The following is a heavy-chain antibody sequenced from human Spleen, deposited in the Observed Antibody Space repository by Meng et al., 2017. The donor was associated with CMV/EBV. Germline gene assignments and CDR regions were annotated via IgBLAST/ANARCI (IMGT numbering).Heavy chain of an antibody. CDR1: GYTFTGYY. Sequence: ASVKVSCKASGYTFTGYYMHWVRQAPGQGLEWMGWISAYNGNTNYAQKFQTRVTMTRDTSTSTAYMELMSLRFDDTAVYYCARTRVDTVGRTFGDWYGMDVWGQGTTVTVSS. V-gene: IGHV1-18*04. J-gene: IGHJ6*02. D-gene: IGHD2-21*02. CDR2: ISAYNGNT. CDR3: ARTRVDTVGRTFGDWYGMDV.